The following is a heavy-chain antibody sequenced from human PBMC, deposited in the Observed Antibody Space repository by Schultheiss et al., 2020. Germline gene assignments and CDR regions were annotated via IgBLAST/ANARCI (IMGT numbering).Heavy chain of an antibody. CDR1: GFTFSSYA. D-gene: IGHD6-13*01. CDR2: IWYDGSNK. J-gene: IGHJ6*02. V-gene: IGHV3-33*08. Sequence: GGSLRLSCAASGFTFSSYAMNWIRQAPGKGLEWVAVIWYDGSNKYYADSVKGRFTISRDNSKNTLYLQMNSLRAEDTAVYYCARQYSSSWYRYYYYGMDVWGQGTTVTVSS. CDR3: ARQYSSSWYRYYYYGMDV.